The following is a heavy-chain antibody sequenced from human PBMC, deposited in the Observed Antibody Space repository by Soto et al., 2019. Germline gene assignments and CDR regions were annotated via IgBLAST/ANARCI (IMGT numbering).Heavy chain of an antibody. CDR3: AWSYSNYEDYYYYYYMDV. Sequence: ASVKVSCKASGHTFTSYGISWVRQAPGQGLEWMGWISAYNGNTNYAQKLQGRVTMTTDTSTSTAYMELRSLRSDDTAVYYCAWSYSNYEDYYYYYYMDVWGKGTTVTVSS. CDR1: GHTFTSYG. V-gene: IGHV1-18*01. D-gene: IGHD4-4*01. CDR2: ISAYNGNT. J-gene: IGHJ6*03.